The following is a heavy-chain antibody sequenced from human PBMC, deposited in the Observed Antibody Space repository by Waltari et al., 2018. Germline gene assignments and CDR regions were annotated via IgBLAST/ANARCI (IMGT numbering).Heavy chain of an antibody. CDR3: ARAVYGDSNY. CDR2: INHGGST. D-gene: IGHD4-17*01. CDR1: GGSFSGYY. J-gene: IGHJ4*02. Sequence: QVQLQQWGAGLLKPSETLSLTCAVYGGSFSGYYWSWIRQPPGKGLEWIGEINHGGSTNYNPSLKSRVTISVDTSKNQFSLKLSSVTAADTAVYYCARAVYGDSNYWGQGTLVTVSS. V-gene: IGHV4-34*01.